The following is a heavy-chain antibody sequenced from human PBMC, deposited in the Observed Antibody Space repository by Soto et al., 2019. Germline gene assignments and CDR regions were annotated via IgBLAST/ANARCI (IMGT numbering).Heavy chain of an antibody. CDR1: GFTFNDYG. J-gene: IGHJ5*02. CDR2: ISYDGSNK. D-gene: IGHD2-2*01. CDR3: AKDPLPRSASWPADA. Sequence: GGSLRLSCAASGFTFNDYGIHWVRQAPGKGLEWVAVISYDGSNKFYADSVQGRFTISRDNSKNTLYLQMNSLRAEDTAVYYCAKDPLPRSASWPADAWGQGTLVT. V-gene: IGHV3-30*18.